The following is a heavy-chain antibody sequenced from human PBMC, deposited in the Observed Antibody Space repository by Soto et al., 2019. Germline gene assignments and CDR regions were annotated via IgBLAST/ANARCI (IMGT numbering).Heavy chain of an antibody. CDR3: ATGGRGYGSATRFYFAS. J-gene: IGHJ4*02. Sequence: QVQLVQSGAEVKKPGSSGKVTCKASGAIFSSNAISWMRQAPGQGLEWMGGILPIFGRTNYAQKFQGRVTLPADESRRTAYMELSSLKSEDPDVYHCATGGRGYGSATRFYFASWGQRNLVPVSS. D-gene: IGHD5-18*01. V-gene: IGHV1-69*01. CDR1: GAIFSSNA. CDR2: ILPIFGRT.